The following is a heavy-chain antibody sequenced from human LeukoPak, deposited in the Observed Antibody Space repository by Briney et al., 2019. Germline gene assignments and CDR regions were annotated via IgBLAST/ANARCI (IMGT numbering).Heavy chain of an antibody. J-gene: IGHJ4*02. V-gene: IGHV3-9*01. CDR2: ISWNSGSI. CDR3: AKGHALDY. CDR1: GLTFDDYA. Sequence: GRSLRLSCAASGLTFDDYAMHWVRQAPGKGLEWVSGISWNSGSIGYADSVKGRFTISRDNAKNSLYLQMNSLRAEDTALYYCAKGHALDYWGQGTLVTVSS.